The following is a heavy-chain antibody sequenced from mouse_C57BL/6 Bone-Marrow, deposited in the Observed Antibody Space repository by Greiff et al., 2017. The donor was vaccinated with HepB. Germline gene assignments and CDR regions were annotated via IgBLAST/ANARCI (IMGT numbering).Heavy chain of an antibody. CDR3: ARFLITTVVAFDY. CDR1: GFTFTDYY. Sequence: EVQLQESGGGLVQPGGSLSLSCAASGFTFTDYYMSWVRQPPGKALEWLGFIRNKANGYTTEYSASVKGRFTISRDNSQSILYLQMNALRAEDSATYYCARFLITTVVAFDYWGQGTTLTVSS. V-gene: IGHV7-3*01. J-gene: IGHJ2*01. CDR2: IRNKANGYTT. D-gene: IGHD1-1*01.